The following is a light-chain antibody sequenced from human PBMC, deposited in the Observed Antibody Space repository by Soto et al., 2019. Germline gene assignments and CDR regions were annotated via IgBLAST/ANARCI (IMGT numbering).Light chain of an antibody. CDR3: QSYDGSNNCWV. J-gene: IGLJ3*02. Sequence: NFMLTQPHSVSESPGKTVIISCTASSGSIARNIVQWYQQRPRSATTTVIYECNLRPSGGPDRFSGSIDSSSKSASLTISGLKTEDEADYYCQSYDGSNNCWVFGGGTKLTVL. CDR1: SGSIARNI. V-gene: IGLV6-57*02. CDR2: ECN.